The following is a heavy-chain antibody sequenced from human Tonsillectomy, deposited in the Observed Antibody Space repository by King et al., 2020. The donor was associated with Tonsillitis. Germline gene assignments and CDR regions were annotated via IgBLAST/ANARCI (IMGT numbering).Heavy chain of an antibody. D-gene: IGHD6-13*01. CDR3: ASPRQSSSWIHFDY. CDR1: GFTFSRYW. V-gene: IGHV3-74*01. J-gene: IGHJ4*02. CDR2: INSDESST. Sequence: VQLVESGGGLVQPGGSLRLSCAASGFTFSRYWMHWVRQAPGKGLVWVSRINSDESSTSYADSVKGRFTISRDNAKNTLYLQMNGLRAEDTAVYYCASPRQSSSWIHFDYWGQGTLVTVSS.